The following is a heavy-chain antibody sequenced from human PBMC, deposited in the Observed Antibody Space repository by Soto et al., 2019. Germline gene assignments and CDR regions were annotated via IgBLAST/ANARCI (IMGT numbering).Heavy chain of an antibody. CDR1: GGSISSYY. CDR2: IYYSGST. J-gene: IGHJ6*02. CDR3: AWSQGTVNSYGMDV. V-gene: IGHV4-59*01. Sequence: QVQLQESGPGLVKPSETLSLTCTVSGGSISSYYWSWIRQPPGKGLEWIGYIYYSGSTNYNPSLKSRVTISVDTSKNQFSLKLSSVTAADTTVYYCAWSQGTVNSYGMDVWGQGTTVTVSS. D-gene: IGHD4-4*01.